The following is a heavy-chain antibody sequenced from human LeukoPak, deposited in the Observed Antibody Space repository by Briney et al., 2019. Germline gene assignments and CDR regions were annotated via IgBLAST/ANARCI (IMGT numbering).Heavy chain of an antibody. CDR1: GFSFSAAW. J-gene: IGHJ4*02. D-gene: IGHD5-12*01. CDR2: IKNDGSDK. Sequence: GGSLRLSCVASGFSFSAAWMTWVRQAPGKGLEWVATIKNDGSDKYYVDSVKGRFTLSRDNAKNLVYLQMNSLRVEDTAVYYCVNLGYSDGGQGTLVTVPS. V-gene: IGHV3-7*01. CDR3: VNLGYSD.